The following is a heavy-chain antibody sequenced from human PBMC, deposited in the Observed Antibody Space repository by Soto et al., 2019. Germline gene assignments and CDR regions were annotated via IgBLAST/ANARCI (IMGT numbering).Heavy chain of an antibody. D-gene: IGHD3-22*01. J-gene: IGHJ4*02. CDR2: INPNSGGT. V-gene: IGHV1-2*02. CDR1: GYTFTGYY. CDR3: ATAVYYDSSGYYSDY. Sequence: VKVSCKASGYTFTGYYMHWVRQAPGQGLEWMGWINPNSGGTNYAQKFQGRVTMTRDTSISTAYMELSRLRSDDTAVYYCATAVYYDSSGYYSDYWGQGTLVTVSS.